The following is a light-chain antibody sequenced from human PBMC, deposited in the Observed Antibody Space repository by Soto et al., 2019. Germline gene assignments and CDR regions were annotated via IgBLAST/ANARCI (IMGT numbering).Light chain of an antibody. CDR3: QQHGTSPWM. CDR2: GAS. V-gene: IGKV3-20*01. J-gene: IGKJ1*01. Sequence: EIVLTQSPGTLSLSPGESATLSCRASQSVSSDLAWYQHKPGQAPRLLIYGASSRASGIPDRFSGSGSGTDFNLTISRLEPEDFAVYYCQQHGTSPWMFGQGTKVDIK. CDR1: QSVSSD.